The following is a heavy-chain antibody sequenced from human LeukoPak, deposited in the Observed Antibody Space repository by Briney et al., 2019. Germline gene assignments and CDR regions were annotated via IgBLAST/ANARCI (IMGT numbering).Heavy chain of an antibody. V-gene: IGHV1-69*13. J-gene: IGHJ6*02. Sequence: GASVKVSCKASGGTFSSYAISWVRQAPGQGLEWMGGIIPIFGTANYAQKFQGRVTITADESTSTAYMELSSLRSEDTAVYYCVLGGYAPDYYYYGMDVWGQGTTVTVSS. CDR1: GGTFSSYA. CDR2: IIPIFGTA. CDR3: VLGGYAPDYYYYGMDV. D-gene: IGHD3-22*01.